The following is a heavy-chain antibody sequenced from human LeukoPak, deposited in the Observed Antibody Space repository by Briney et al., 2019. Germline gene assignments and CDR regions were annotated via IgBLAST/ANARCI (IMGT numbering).Heavy chain of an antibody. V-gene: IGHV1-2*04. CDR3: ARGQHLISSSWSFDY. CDR2: INPNSGGT. Sequence: GASVKVSCKASGYTFTDYYIHWVRQAPGQGLEWMGWINPNSGGTNYAQKFQGWVTMTRDTSISTAYMELSRLRSDDTAVYYCARGQHLISSSWSFDYWGQGTLVTVSS. J-gene: IGHJ4*02. CDR1: GYTFTDYY. D-gene: IGHD6-13*01.